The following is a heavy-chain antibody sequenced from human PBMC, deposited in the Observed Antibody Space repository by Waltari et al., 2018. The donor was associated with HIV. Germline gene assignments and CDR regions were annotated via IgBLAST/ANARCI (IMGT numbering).Heavy chain of an antibody. V-gene: IGHV4-59*01. CDR2: IYYRGST. J-gene: IGHJ3*02. Sequence: QVQLQESGPGLVKPSETLSLTCTVSGGSISSYYWSWIRQPPGKGLEWIGYIYYRGSTNTNPSLKRRVTISVDTSKNQFSLKLSSVTAADTAVYYCARDFRGGGDYNDAFDIWGQGTMVTVSS. CDR3: ARDFRGGGDYNDAFDI. CDR1: GGSISSYY. D-gene: IGHD4-17*01.